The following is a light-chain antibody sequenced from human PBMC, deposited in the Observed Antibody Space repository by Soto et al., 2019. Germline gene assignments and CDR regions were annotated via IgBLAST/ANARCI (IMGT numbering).Light chain of an antibody. CDR3: QQYYSYPRT. J-gene: IGKJ1*01. V-gene: IGKV3-20*01. Sequence: EVVLTQSPGTLSWSPGDRATLSCRASESVTGSDVAWYQQKPGQAPRLLIYGASSRATGIPDRFSGSGSGTDFTLTISCLQSEDFATYYCQQYYSYPRTFGQGTKVDIK. CDR2: GAS. CDR1: ESVTGSD.